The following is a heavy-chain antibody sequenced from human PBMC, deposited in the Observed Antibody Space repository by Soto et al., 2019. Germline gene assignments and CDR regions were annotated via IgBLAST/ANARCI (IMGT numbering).Heavy chain of an antibody. J-gene: IGHJ6*02. CDR3: ARGRGYSGDDHYYYFDMDV. D-gene: IGHD5-12*01. Sequence: SVQVSCQASGGTFNNYTITWVLQAHGQGLEWMGGSIPIFGTANYAQKFQGRVTISVDESTSTAYMELSSLRSEDTAVYYCARGRGYSGDDHYYYFDMDVWGQGTTVTVSS. CDR2: SIPIFGTA. CDR1: GGTFNNYT. V-gene: IGHV1-69*13.